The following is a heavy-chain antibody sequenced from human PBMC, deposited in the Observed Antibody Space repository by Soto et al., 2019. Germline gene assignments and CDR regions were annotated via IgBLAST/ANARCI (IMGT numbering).Heavy chain of an antibody. D-gene: IGHD3-22*01. J-gene: IGHJ4*02. V-gene: IGHV5-51*01. CDR1: GYRFTNYW. CDR3: ARRGYDSTTYYFAFDS. Sequence: LGESLKISCKGSGYRFTNYWIGWVRQMPGKGLEWMGIIYAGDSDTRYNPSFQGQVTISADRSSSTAFLQWNSLQASDTAMYYCARRGYDSTTYYFAFDSWGQGTQVTVS. CDR2: IYAGDSDT.